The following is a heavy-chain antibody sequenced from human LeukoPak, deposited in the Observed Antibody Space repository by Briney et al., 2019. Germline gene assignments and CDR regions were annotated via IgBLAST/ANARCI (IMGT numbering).Heavy chain of an antibody. CDR2: IYYSWSN. CDR3: TTESKYTYGYGYYHYYMDV. V-gene: IGHV4-59*01. Sequence: PSETLSLTCTVSGGSISSYYWSWIRQPPGKGLEWIGNIYYSWSNNYHPSLKSRVTISVDTSKNQFSLKLSSVTAADTAVYYCTTESKYTYGYGYYHYYMDVWGKGTTVTVSS. CDR1: GGSISSYY. D-gene: IGHD5-18*01. J-gene: IGHJ6*03.